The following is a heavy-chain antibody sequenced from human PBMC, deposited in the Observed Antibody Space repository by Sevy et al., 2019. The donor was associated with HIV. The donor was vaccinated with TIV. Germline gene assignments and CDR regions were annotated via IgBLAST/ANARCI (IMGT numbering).Heavy chain of an antibody. Sequence: GGSLRLSCAASGFTFSSYWMHWVRQAPGKGLVWVSRINSDGSSTSYADSVKGRFTISRDNAKNTLYLQMNSLRAEDTAVYYCARASGYSSSCYIWYFDLWGRGTLVTVSS. D-gene: IGHD6-13*01. V-gene: IGHV3-74*01. CDR1: GFTFSSYW. CDR3: ARASGYSSSCYIWYFDL. J-gene: IGHJ2*01. CDR2: INSDGSST.